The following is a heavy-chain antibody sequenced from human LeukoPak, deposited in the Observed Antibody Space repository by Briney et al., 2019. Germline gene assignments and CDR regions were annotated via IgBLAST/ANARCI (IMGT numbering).Heavy chain of an antibody. CDR2: INPNSGGT. J-gene: IGHJ6*03. CDR1: GYTFTGYY. D-gene: IGHD4-17*01. CDR3: ARDPIAYGDYYYYYMDV. V-gene: IGHV1-2*02. Sequence: ASVKVSCKASGYTFTGYYMHWVRQAPGQGLEWMRWINPNSGGTNYAQKFQGRVTMTRDTSISTAYMELSRLRSDDTAVYYCARDPIAYGDYYYYYMDVWGKGTTVTVSS.